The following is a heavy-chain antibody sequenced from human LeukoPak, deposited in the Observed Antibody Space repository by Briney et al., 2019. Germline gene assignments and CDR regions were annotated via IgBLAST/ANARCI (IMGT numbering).Heavy chain of an antibody. CDR1: GFTFSDYW. D-gene: IGHD6-13*01. CDR2: IRQGGGEK. V-gene: IGHV3-7*01. CDR3: ARPGLTAAAGALDGMDV. J-gene: IGHJ6*02. Sequence: GGSLRLSCAASGFTFSDYWMNWVRQAPGKGLEWVANIRQGGGEKYYGDSVKGRFTISRGNAKNSLFLQMHSLRAEDAAVYYCARPGLTAAAGALDGMDVWGQGTTVTVSS.